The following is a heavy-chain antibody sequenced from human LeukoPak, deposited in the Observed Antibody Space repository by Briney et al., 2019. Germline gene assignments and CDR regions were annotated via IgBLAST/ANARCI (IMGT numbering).Heavy chain of an antibody. CDR3: AKRNMVRGRAPWFDP. CDR1: GFTFSSYA. J-gene: IGHJ5*02. D-gene: IGHD3-10*01. Sequence: GGSLRLSCAASGFTFSSYAVSWVRQAPGKGLEWVSAISGSGGSTYYADSVKGRFTISRDNSKNTLYLQMNSLRAEDTAVYYCAKRNMVRGRAPWFDPWGQGTLVTVSS. V-gene: IGHV3-23*01. CDR2: ISGSGGST.